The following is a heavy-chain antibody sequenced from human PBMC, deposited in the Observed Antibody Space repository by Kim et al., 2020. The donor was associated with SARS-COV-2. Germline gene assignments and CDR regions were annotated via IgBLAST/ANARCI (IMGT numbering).Heavy chain of an antibody. CDR2: GAGT. CDR3: ARRTGPDY. V-gene: IGHV3-23*01. Sequence: GAGTYYADSVKGRFTISRDNSKNILYLQMNGLRAEDTAVYYCARRTGPDYWGQGTLVTVSS. D-gene: IGHD1-1*01. J-gene: IGHJ4*02.